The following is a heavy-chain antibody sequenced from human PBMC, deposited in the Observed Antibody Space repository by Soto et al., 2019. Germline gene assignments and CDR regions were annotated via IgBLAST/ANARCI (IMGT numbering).Heavy chain of an antibody. CDR2: TYYRSKWYN. Sequence: SQTLSLTCAICGDSVSSNSAAWNWIRQSPSRGLEWLGRTYYRSKWYNDYAVSVKSRITINPDTSKNQFSLQLNSVTPEDTAVYYCARVGDIVVVPAATRGWFDPWGQGTLVTVSS. D-gene: IGHD2-2*01. J-gene: IGHJ5*02. CDR3: ARVGDIVVVPAATRGWFDP. V-gene: IGHV6-1*01. CDR1: GDSVSSNSAA.